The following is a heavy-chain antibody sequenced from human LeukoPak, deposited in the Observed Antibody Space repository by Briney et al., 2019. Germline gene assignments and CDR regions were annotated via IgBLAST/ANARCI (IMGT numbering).Heavy chain of an antibody. CDR1: GFTVSSNY. CDR2: IYSGGST. D-gene: IGHD3-22*01. Sequence: GGSLRLSCAASGFTVSSNYMSWVRQAPGKGLEWVSVIYSGGSTYYADSVKGRFTISRDNSKNTLYLQMNSLRAEDTAVYYCARDYYDSSTMYGVYWGQGTLVAVSS. J-gene: IGHJ4*02. V-gene: IGHV3-53*01. CDR3: ARDYYDSSTMYGVY.